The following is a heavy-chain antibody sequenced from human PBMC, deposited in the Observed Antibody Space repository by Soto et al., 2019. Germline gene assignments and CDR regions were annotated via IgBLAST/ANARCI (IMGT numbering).Heavy chain of an antibody. V-gene: IGHV3-30-3*01. CDR2: ISYDGSNN. CDR1: GFTFSSYA. Sequence: QVQLVESGGGVVQPGRSLRLSCAASGFTFSSYAMHWVRQAPGKGLEWVAVISYDGSNNYYADSVKGRFTISRDNSKNTLYLQMNSLRAEDTAVYYCARAGGSYRPGYFDYWGQGALVTVSS. D-gene: IGHD3-16*02. J-gene: IGHJ4*02. CDR3: ARAGGSYRPGYFDY.